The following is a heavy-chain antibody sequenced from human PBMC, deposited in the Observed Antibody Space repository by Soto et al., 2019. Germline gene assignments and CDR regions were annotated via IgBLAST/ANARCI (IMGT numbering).Heavy chain of an antibody. V-gene: IGHV4-39*01. J-gene: IGHJ6*02. D-gene: IGHD5-12*01. Sequence: QLQLQESGPGLVKPSETLTLTCTVSGGSISSSSYYWGWIRQPPGKGLEWIGSIYYSGSTYYNPSPKSRVTISVDTSKNQSSLKLSSVTAADTAVYYCASVRRGGYDSLRYDYGMDVWGQGTTVTVSS. CDR3: ASVRRGGYDSLRYDYGMDV. CDR2: IYYSGST. CDR1: GGSISSSSYY.